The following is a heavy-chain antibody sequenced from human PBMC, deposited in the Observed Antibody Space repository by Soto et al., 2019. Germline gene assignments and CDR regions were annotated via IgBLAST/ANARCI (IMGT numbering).Heavy chain of an antibody. D-gene: IGHD3-22*01. Sequence: PSETLSLTCTVSGGSISSGGYYWSWIRQHPGKGMEWIGYIYYSGSTYYNPSLKSRVTISVDTSKNQFSLKLSSVTAADTAMYYCARVTGGSGYYFDYWGQGTLVTVSS. CDR1: GGSISSGGYY. J-gene: IGHJ4*02. CDR3: ARVTGGSGYYFDY. V-gene: IGHV4-31*03. CDR2: IYYSGST.